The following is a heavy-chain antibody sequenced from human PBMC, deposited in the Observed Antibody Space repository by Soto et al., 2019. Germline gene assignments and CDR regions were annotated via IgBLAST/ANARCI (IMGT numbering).Heavy chain of an antibody. Sequence: QITLKESGPTLVKPTQTLTLTCTFSGFSLSTSGVGVGWIRQPPGKALEWLALIYWDDDKRYSPSLKSRLTISKDTSKSEVGLTMTSMDPAVTATYYCGHRRGYDLPHPTDAFDDWGHVTLVIVSS. J-gene: IGHJ3*01. CDR1: GFSLSTSGVG. CDR2: IYWDDDK. D-gene: IGHD3-3*01. V-gene: IGHV2-5*02. CDR3: GHRRGYDLPHPTDAFDD.